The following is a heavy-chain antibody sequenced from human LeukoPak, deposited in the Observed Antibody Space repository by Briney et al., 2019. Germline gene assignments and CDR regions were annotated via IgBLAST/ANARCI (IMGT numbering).Heavy chain of an antibody. V-gene: IGHV3-53*01. J-gene: IGHJ4*02. CDR3: ARGKSSDCTCIDY. CDR2: IHGDGST. D-gene: IGHD2-21*02. CDR1: GFTFSSYG. Sequence: GGSLRLSCAASGFTFSSYGMHWVRQAPGKGLEWVSVIHGDGSTYYADSVKGRFTISRDNSKNTLYLQMNSLRAEDTAVYYCARGKSSDCTCIDYWGQGTLVTVSS.